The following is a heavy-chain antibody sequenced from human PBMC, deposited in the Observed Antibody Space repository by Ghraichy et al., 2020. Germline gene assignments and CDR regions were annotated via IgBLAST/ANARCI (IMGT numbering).Heavy chain of an antibody. J-gene: IGHJ4*02. Sequence: GESLNISCAASGFTFSNAWMSWVRQAPGKGLEWVGRIKSKTDGGTTDYAAPVKGRFTISRDDSKNTLYLQMNSLKTEDTAVYYCTTPRYSYDFSVLYSSVWGQGTLVTVSS. V-gene: IGHV3-15*01. CDR3: TTPRYSYDFSVLYSSV. CDR2: IKSKTDGGTT. D-gene: IGHD3/OR15-3a*01. CDR1: GFTFSNAW.